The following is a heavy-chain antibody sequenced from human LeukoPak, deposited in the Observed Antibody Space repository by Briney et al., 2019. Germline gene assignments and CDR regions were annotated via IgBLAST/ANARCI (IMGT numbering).Heavy chain of an antibody. CDR3: AKIYRGIQLWSYYFDY. J-gene: IGHJ4*02. CDR2: IKQDGSEK. V-gene: IGHV3-7*01. Sequence: GGSLRLSCAASGLTVSSNCMSWVRQAPGKGLEWVANIKQDGSEKYYVDSVKGRFTISRDNAKNSLYLQMNSLRAEDTAVYYCAKIYRGIQLWSYYFDYWGQGTLVTVSS. D-gene: IGHD5-18*01. CDR1: GLTVSSNC.